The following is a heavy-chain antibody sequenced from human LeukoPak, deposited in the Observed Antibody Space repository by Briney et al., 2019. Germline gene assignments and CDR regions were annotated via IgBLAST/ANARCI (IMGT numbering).Heavy chain of an antibody. V-gene: IGHV4-61*02. CDR3: ARDGMGGSYGFDY. CDR2: IYTSGST. D-gene: IGHD1-26*01. CDR1: GVSISSGSYY. J-gene: IGHJ4*02. Sequence: KSSQTPSLTCTVSGVSISSGSYYWSWIRQPAGKGLEWIGRIYTSGSTNYNPSPKSRVTISVDTSKNQFSLKLSSVTAADTAVYYCARDGMGGSYGFDYWGQGTLVTVSS.